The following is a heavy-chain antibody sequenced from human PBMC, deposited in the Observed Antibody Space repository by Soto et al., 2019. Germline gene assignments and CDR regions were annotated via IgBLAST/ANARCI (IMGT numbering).Heavy chain of an antibody. D-gene: IGHD3-3*01. Sequence: SVKVSCKASGGTFSSYAISWVRQAPGQGLEWMGGIIPIFGTANYAQKFQGRVTITADKSTSTAYMELSSLRSDYTAIYYCARDPHEFWTSYWFDPWGQGTPVTVSS. CDR2: IIPIFGTA. CDR1: GGTFSSYA. J-gene: IGHJ5*02. V-gene: IGHV1-69*06. CDR3: ARDPHEFWTSYWFDP.